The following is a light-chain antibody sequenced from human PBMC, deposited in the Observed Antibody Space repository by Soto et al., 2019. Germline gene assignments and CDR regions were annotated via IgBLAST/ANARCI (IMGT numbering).Light chain of an antibody. J-gene: IGLJ1*01. CDR1: SSEISRYNY. CDR3: CSYAGSYTFV. CDR2: DVT. V-gene: IGLV2-11*01. Sequence: QSALTQPRSVSGSPGQSVTISCTGTSSEISRYNYVSWYQQHPGKAPKLMIYDVTKRPSGVPDRFSASRSGNTASLTISGLQAEDEADYYCCSYAGSYTFVFGAETKVTVL.